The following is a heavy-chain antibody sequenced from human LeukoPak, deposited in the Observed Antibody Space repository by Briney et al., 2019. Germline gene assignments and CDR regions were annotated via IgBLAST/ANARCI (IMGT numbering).Heavy chain of an antibody. CDR1: GFSFSNYG. D-gene: IGHD3-16*01. CDR2: ISYDGSNK. CDR3: AKGGTYRDYFDY. V-gene: IGHV3-30*18. J-gene: IGHJ4*02. Sequence: GGSLRLSCAASGFSFSNYGIRWVRQAPGKGLEWVTVISYDGSNKYYADSVKGRFTISRDNSKNTLYLQMNSLRAEDTAVYYCAKGGTYRDYFDYWGQGTLVTVSS.